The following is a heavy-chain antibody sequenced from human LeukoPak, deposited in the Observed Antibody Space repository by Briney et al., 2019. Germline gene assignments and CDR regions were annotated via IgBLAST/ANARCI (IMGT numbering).Heavy chain of an antibody. J-gene: IGHJ6*03. D-gene: IGHD3-22*01. CDR1: GGSFSGYY. V-gene: IGHV4-34*01. CDR3: ARGGWIHYYDSSGYYYPHPPYYHYYYMDV. Sequence: SEALSLTCAVYGGSFSGYYWSWIRQPPGKGLEWIGEINHSGSTNYNPSLKSRVTISVDTSKNQFSLKLSSVTAADTAVYYCARGGWIHYYDSSGYYYPHPPYYHYYYMDVWGKGTTVTVSS. CDR2: INHSGST.